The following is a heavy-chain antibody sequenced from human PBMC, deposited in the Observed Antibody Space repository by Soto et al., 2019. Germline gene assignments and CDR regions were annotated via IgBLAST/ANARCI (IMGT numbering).Heavy chain of an antibody. D-gene: IGHD6-13*01. Sequence: SETLSLTCTVSGGSMRSYYWSWFRQSPGKGLECIGYIFYSGSTNYNPSLKSRVTISVDTSKNQFPLILRSVTAADTAVYYCARLPPISAADTSLFDYWGEGTLVTVSA. CDR2: IFYSGST. J-gene: IGHJ4*02. CDR3: ARLPPISAADTSLFDY. CDR1: GGSMRSYY. V-gene: IGHV4-59*08.